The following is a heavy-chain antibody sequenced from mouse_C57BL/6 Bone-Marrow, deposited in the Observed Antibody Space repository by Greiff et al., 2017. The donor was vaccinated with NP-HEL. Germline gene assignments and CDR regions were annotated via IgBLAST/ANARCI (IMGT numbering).Heavy chain of an antibody. Sequence: VQLQESGPELVKPGASVKISCKASGYAFSSSWMNWVKQRPGKGLEWIGRIYPGDGDTNYNGKFKGKATLTADKSSSTAYMQLSSLTSEDSAVYYGTRRSDYDGGPYFDYWGKGTTLTVSS. V-gene: IGHV1-82*01. D-gene: IGHD2-4*01. J-gene: IGHJ2*01. CDR1: GYAFSSSW. CDR3: TRRSDYDGGPYFDY. CDR2: IYPGDGDT.